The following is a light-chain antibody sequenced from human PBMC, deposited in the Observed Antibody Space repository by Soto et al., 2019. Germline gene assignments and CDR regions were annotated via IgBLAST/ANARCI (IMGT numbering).Light chain of an antibody. CDR3: QQYGSSPRT. V-gene: IGKV3-20*01. Sequence: EIVLTQSPGTLSLSPGERATLSCRASQSVSSSYLAWYQQKPGQAPRLLIYGASSRATGIPDRFSGGGSGTDFTLTISRLEPEDVAVYYCQQYGSSPRTFGQGTKVEIK. CDR2: GAS. J-gene: IGKJ1*01. CDR1: QSVSSSY.